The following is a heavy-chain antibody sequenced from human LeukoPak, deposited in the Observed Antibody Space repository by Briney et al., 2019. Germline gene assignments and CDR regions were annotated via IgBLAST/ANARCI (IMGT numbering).Heavy chain of an antibody. CDR2: IYYSGST. D-gene: IGHD3-22*01. J-gene: IGHJ3*02. CDR3: ARADYYDSSGYPHDAFDI. CDR1: GGSISSGGYY. V-gene: IGHV4-31*03. Sequence: SQTLSLTCTVSGGSISSGGYYWSWIRQHPGKGLEWIGYIYYSGSTYYNPSLKSRVTISVDTSKNQFSLRLSSVTAADTAVYYCARADYYDSSGYPHDAFDIWGQGTMVTVSS.